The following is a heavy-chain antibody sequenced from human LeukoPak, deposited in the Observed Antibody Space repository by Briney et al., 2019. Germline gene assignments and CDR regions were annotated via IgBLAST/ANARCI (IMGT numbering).Heavy chain of an antibody. J-gene: IGHJ3*02. Sequence: ASVKVSCKASGYTFTSYGISWVRQAPGQGLEWMGWISAYNGNTNYAQKLQGRVTMTTDTSTGTAYMELRSLRSDDTAVYYCARDLPSARHLSIAAAGTTDAFDIWGQGTMVTVSS. CDR2: ISAYNGNT. V-gene: IGHV1-18*01. CDR1: GYTFTSYG. D-gene: IGHD6-13*01. CDR3: ARDLPSARHLSIAAAGTTDAFDI.